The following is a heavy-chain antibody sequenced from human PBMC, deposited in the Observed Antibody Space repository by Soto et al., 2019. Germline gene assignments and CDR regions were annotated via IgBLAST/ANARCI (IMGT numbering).Heavy chain of an antibody. CDR2: ISSSGGST. Sequence: EVQLVESGGGLVQPGGSLRLSCAASGFSFNIYAMHWVRQAPGKGLEYVSGISSSGGSTYYANSVKGRFIISRDNSKNTLYLQMGSLRAEDMGFYYSARGRELEGISWGQGTLVTVSS. V-gene: IGHV3-64*01. D-gene: IGHD1-1*01. CDR3: ARGRELEGIS. J-gene: IGHJ5*02. CDR1: GFSFNIYA.